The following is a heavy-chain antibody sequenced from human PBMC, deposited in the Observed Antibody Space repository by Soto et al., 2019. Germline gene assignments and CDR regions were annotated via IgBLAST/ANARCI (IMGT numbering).Heavy chain of an antibody. CDR2: IISNDDK. J-gene: IGHJ4*02. CDR3: ACALCYSDSDEYYFEFDY. Sequence: ASGPTLVNPTETLTLTRSVSGVSLTDTRMGVSWIRQAPGKALEWLAHIISNDDKSYSTSLKSRLTISKDSYKSQVVLRMTNMDPVDTGRYYCACALCYSDSDEYYFEFDYWGQGTLVTVSS. V-gene: IGHV2-26*04. D-gene: IGHD3-9*01. CDR1: GVSLTDTRMG.